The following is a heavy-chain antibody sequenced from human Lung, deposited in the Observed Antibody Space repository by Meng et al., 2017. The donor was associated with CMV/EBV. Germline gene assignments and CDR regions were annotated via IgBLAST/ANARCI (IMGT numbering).Heavy chain of an antibody. CDR2: IYWDDDK. Sequence: QITLKESGPTLVKPTQTLTLTCTFSGFSLSTSEVGVGWIRQPPGKALEWLAVIYWDDDKRYSPSLKSRLTITKDTSKNQVVLKLTNMDPVDTAIYYCALFTRSWFDPWGQGTLVTVSS. D-gene: IGHD2-2*01. CDR3: ALFTRSWFDP. V-gene: IGHV2-5*02. CDR1: GFSLSTSEVG. J-gene: IGHJ5*02.